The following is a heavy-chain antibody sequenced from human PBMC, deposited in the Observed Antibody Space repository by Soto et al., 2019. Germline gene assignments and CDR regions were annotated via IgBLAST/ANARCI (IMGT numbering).Heavy chain of an antibody. CDR1: GFTFSSYG. D-gene: IGHD2-2*01. V-gene: IGHV3-33*01. CDR2: IWYDGSNK. CDR3: AIRSRDPDIVVVPAAKGSYYYYYMDV. J-gene: IGHJ6*03. Sequence: PGGSLRLSCAASGFTFSSYGMHWVRQAPGKGLEWVAVIWYDGSNKYYADSVKGRFTISRDNSKNTLYLQMNSLRAEDMAVYYCAIRSRDPDIVVVPAAKGSYYYYYMDVWGKGTTVTVSS.